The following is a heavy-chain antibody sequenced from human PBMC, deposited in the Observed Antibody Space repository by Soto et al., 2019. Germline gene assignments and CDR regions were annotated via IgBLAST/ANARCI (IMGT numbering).Heavy chain of an antibody. CDR2: LKGGNGDT. J-gene: IGHJ3*01. D-gene: IGHD2-15*01. Sequence: ASVKVSCKASGYTFTDYAMHWLRQAPGQRLEWMGWLKGGNGDTYYSQKFRGRVTFTRDTAASTAYMELGSLTSEDMATYYCSRQYWVKSSCYSYDAFDVWGQPTVVPVSS. CDR3: SRQYWVKSSCYSYDAFDV. CDR1: GYTFTDYA. V-gene: IGHV1-3*01.